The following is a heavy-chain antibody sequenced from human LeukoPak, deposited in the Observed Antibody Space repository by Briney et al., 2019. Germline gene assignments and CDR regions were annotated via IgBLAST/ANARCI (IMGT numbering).Heavy chain of an antibody. V-gene: IGHV4-39*07. CDR3: ARGPYSYDSSGAFDI. CDR2: IYYSGST. CDR1: GGSISSSSYY. J-gene: IGHJ3*02. D-gene: IGHD3-22*01. Sequence: SETLSLTCTVSGGSISSSSYYWGWIRQPPGKGLEWIGSIYYSGSTYYNPSLKSRVTISVDTSKNQFSLKLSSVTAADTAVYYCARGPYSYDSSGAFDIWGQGTMVTVSS.